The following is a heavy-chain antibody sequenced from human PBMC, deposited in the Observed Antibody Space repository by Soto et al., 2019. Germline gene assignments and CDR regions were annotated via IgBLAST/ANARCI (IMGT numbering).Heavy chain of an antibody. CDR1: GYSLTIYC. V-gene: IGHV5-51*01. J-gene: IGHJ4*01. CDR3: TRRAGYIDY. Sequence: PGESLKISCKASGYSLTIYCIGWVRQRPGKGLEWMGIVYPGDSDTRYNPSFRGQVTISVDRSTSTAYLQWSSLKASDTAMYYCTRRAGYIDYWAHGTLVTLSS. D-gene: IGHD3-9*01. CDR2: VYPGDSDT.